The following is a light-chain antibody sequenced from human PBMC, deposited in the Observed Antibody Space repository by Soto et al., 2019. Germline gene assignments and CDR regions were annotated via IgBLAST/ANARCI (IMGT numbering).Light chain of an antibody. V-gene: IGKV1-39*01. CDR3: QQSHSTPSWT. Sequence: DIHMTQSPSSLSAAVGDRVTITCRASQSISSYLNWYQQKPGKAPKLLIYAASSLQSGVPSRFSGSGSGTDFTLTLSSLQPEDSATYYCQQSHSTPSWTFGQGTKVEIK. CDR1: QSISSY. CDR2: AAS. J-gene: IGKJ1*01.